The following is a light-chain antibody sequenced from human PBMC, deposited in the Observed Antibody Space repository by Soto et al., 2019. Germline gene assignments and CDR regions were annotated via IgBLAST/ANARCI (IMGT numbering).Light chain of an antibody. CDR2: EVT. CDR3: CSYAGSYTFV. Sequence: QSALTHPPSASGSPGQSLTISCTGTSIDVGFYNFVSWYQQRPGKAPKLVIYEVTKRPSGVPDRFSGSKSGSTASLTVSGLQADDEADYYCCSYAGSYTFVFGTESKVTVL. J-gene: IGLJ1*01. V-gene: IGLV2-8*01. CDR1: SIDVGFYNF.